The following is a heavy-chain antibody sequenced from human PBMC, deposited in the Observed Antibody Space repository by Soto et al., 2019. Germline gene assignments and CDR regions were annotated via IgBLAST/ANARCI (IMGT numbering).Heavy chain of an antibody. V-gene: IGHV1-18*01. CDR2: ISAYNGNT. Sequence: QVQLLQSGAEVKKPGASVKVSCKASGYTFTSYGISWVRQAPGQGLEWMGWISAYNGNTNYAQQLQGRVTMTTDTSTSTAYMELRSLRSDDTAVYYCARTTRDSTYYYDSSGYYAEGCCVDGWFGPWGQGTLVTGSS. D-gene: IGHD3-22*01. J-gene: IGHJ5*02. CDR1: GYTFTSYG. CDR3: ARTTRDSTYYYDSSGYYAEGCCVDGWFGP.